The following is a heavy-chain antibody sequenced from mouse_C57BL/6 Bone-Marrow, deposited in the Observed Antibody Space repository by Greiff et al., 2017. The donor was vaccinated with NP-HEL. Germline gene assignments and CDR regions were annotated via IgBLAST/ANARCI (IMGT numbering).Heavy chain of an antibody. Sequence: EVQLQQSGPELVKPGASVKMSCKASGYTFTDYNMHWVKQSPGKSLEWIGYINPNNGGTSYNQKFKGKATLTVNKSSSTAYMELRSLTSEDSAVYYCARSVGTSFDYWGQGTTLTVSS. CDR2: INPNNGGT. J-gene: IGHJ2*01. V-gene: IGHV1-22*01. CDR3: ARSVGTSFDY. D-gene: IGHD4-1*01. CDR1: GYTFTDYN.